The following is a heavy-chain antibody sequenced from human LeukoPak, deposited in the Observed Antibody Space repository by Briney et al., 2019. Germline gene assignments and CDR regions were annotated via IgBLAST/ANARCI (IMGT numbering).Heavy chain of an antibody. CDR2: INHSGST. CDR1: GGSFSGYY. V-gene: IGHV4-34*01. Sequence: SETLSLTCSVYGGSFSGYYWSWSRQPPAKGLEWMGEINHSGSTNYNPSLKSRVPISVDTSKHQFSPKLSSVTAADTAVYYCARANGVASSYYFHYWGQGTLVTVSS. CDR3: ARANGVASSYYFHY. D-gene: IGHD2-15*01. J-gene: IGHJ4*02.